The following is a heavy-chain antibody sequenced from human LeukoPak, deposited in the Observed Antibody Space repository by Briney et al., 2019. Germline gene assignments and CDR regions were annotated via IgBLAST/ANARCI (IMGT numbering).Heavy chain of an antibody. CDR3: AKENPVGGTNYFDY. D-gene: IGHD1-26*01. CDR1: GFTFSSFP. Sequence: GGSLRLSCAASGFTFSSFPMGWVRQAPGKGLEWVSAITGGGHNIYYADSVKGRFTISRDNSKNTLYLQMNTLRAEDRAVYFCAKENPVGGTNYFDYWGQGTLVTVAS. J-gene: IGHJ4*02. CDR2: ITGGGHNI. V-gene: IGHV3-23*01.